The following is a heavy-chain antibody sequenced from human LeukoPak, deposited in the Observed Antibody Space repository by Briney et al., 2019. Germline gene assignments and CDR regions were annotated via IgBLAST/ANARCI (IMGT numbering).Heavy chain of an antibody. D-gene: IGHD4-17*01. Sequence: GGSLSLSCAASGFTFSSYAMSWVRQAPGKGLEWVSAISGSGGSTYYADSVKGRFTISRDNSKNTLYLQMNSLRDEDTAVYYCAKNSDYGDYSEWFDPWGQGTLVTVSS. CDR2: ISGSGGST. CDR1: GFTFSSYA. V-gene: IGHV3-23*01. CDR3: AKNSDYGDYSEWFDP. J-gene: IGHJ5*02.